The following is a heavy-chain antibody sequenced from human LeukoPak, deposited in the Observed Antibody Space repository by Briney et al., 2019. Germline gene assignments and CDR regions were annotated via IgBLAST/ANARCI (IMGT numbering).Heavy chain of an antibody. J-gene: IGHJ5*01. CDR3: AKDQSRVGASDPFDS. Sequence: PGGSLRLSCAASGFTFTNCAMTWVRQAPGKGLDWVSSISGSGASTYYSDSVKGRFTISRDNSKNTVYLQMNSLSVEDTAVYYCAKDQSRVGASDPFDSWGQGTLVTVSS. CDR1: GFTFTNCA. CDR2: ISGSGAST. D-gene: IGHD1-26*01. V-gene: IGHV3-23*01.